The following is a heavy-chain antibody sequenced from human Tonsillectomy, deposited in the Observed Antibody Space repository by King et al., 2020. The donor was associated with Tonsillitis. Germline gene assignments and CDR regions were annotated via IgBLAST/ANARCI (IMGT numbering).Heavy chain of an antibody. CDR1: GGSISSGSYY. CDR2: IYTSGST. V-gene: IGHV4-61*02. CDR3: AGEVVRDIVARFDS. J-gene: IGHJ4*02. D-gene: IGHD5-12*01. Sequence: QLQESGPGLVKPSQTLSLTCTVSGGSISSGSYYWSWFRQPAGKGLEWIVRIYTSGSTNYNPSLKSRVPTSVDTSKNQFSLNMRSVTAADTAEYYCAGEVVRDIVARFDSWGQGTLVTVSS.